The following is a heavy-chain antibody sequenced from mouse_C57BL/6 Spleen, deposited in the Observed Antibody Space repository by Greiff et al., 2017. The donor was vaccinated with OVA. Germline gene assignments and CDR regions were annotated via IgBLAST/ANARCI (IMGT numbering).Heavy chain of an antibody. V-gene: IGHV1-69*01. Sequence: VQLQQPGAELVMPGASVKLSCKASGYTFTSYWMHWVKQRPGQGLEWIGEIDPSDSYTNYNQKFKGKSTLTVDKSSSTAYMQLSSLTSEDSAVYYCARDSSDYYFDYWGQGTTLTVSS. CDR2: IDPSDSYT. J-gene: IGHJ2*01. CDR1: GYTFTSYW. CDR3: ARDSSDYYFDY. D-gene: IGHD3-2*02.